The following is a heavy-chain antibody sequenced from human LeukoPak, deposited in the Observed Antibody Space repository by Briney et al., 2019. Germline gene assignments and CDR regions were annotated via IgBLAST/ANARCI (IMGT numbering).Heavy chain of an antibody. D-gene: IGHD1/OR15-1a*01. J-gene: IGHJ6*04. Sequence: PGGSLRLSCAVSGFPFSNSWMYWVRQAPGKGLEGVANIKKDGSGISYVDFVKGRFIISRDNARNSLYLQMNSLRVEDTAVYFCAGGNSMDVWGKGTAVTVSS. CDR3: AGGNSMDV. CDR1: GFPFSNSW. V-gene: IGHV3-7*03. CDR2: IKKDGSGI.